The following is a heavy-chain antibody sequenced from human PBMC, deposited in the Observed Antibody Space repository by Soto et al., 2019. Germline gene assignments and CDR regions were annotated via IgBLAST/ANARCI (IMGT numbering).Heavy chain of an antibody. CDR1: SASIISEQR. D-gene: IGHD6-19*01. Sequence: QMQLQESGPGLVKPSETLSLTCAVSSASIISEQRWSWVRQPPGKGLEWIGEIHHSGSTNNNPSLRRRVTMSVDKSKNQFSLNLNSVTAADTAVYYCARSFGWYAIDQLGPVTLVIVSS. V-gene: IGHV4-4*02. J-gene: IGHJ4*02. CDR3: ARSFGWYAIDQ. CDR2: IHHSGST.